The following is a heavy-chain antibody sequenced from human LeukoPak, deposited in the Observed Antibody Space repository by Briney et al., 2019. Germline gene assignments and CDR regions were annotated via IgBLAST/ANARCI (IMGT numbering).Heavy chain of an antibody. CDR2: ISSSSSYI. CDR3: ARDPYCSGGSCPFDY. D-gene: IGHD2-15*01. CDR1: GFTFSSYS. Sequence: GGSLRLSCAASGFTFSSYSMNWVRQAPGKGLEWVSSISSSSSYINYADSVKGRFTISRDNAKNSLYLQMNSLRAEDTAVYYCARDPYCSGGSCPFDYWGQGTLVTVSS. V-gene: IGHV3-21*01. J-gene: IGHJ4*02.